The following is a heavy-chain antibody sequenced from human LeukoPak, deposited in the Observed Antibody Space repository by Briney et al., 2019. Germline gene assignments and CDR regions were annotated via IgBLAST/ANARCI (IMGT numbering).Heavy chain of an antibody. CDR3: TRTSRKVATDDY. CDR2: INWNGGST. Sequence: GGSLRLSCAASGFTFSSYAMSWVRQAPGKGLEWVSGINWNGGSTGYADSVKGRFTISRDNAKNSLYLQMNSLKTEDTAVYYCTRTSRKVATDDYWGQGTLVTVSS. J-gene: IGHJ4*02. D-gene: IGHD5-12*01. V-gene: IGHV3-20*04. CDR1: GFTFSSYA.